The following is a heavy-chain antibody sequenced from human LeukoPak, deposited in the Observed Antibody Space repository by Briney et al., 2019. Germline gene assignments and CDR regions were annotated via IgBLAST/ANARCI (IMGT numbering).Heavy chain of an antibody. CDR2: ISSSSTI. CDR3: ARDSSGPT. V-gene: IGHV3-48*02. CDR1: GFTFSSYS. J-gene: IGHJ3*01. D-gene: IGHD3-22*01. Sequence: GGSLRLSCAASGFTFSSYSMNWVRQAPGKGLEWVSYISSSSTIYYADSVKGRFTISRDNAKNSLYLQMNSLRDEDTAVYYCARDSSGPTWGQGTMVTVSS.